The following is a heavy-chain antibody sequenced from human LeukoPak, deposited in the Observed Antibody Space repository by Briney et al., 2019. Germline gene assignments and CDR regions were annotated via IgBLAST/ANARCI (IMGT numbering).Heavy chain of an antibody. Sequence: ASVKVSCKASGYTFTTYYMHWVRQAPGQGLEWMGIINPNGGSTTYPQKFQGRVTMTRDTSTSTVYMELSSLRPEDTAVYYCAREDVVVTAPDFDYWGQGTLVTVSS. J-gene: IGHJ4*02. CDR1: GYTFTTYY. CDR3: AREDVVVTAPDFDY. CDR2: INPNGGST. V-gene: IGHV1-46*01. D-gene: IGHD2-21*02.